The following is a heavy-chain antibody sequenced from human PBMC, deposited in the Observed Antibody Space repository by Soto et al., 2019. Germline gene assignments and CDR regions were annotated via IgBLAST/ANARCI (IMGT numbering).Heavy chain of an antibody. D-gene: IGHD3-16*02. V-gene: IGHV3-23*01. CDR1: GFTFSSYA. J-gene: IGHJ3*02. Sequence: EVQLLESGRGLVQPGGSLRLSCAASGFTFSSYAMSWVRQAPGKALEWVSAISGSGGSTYYADSVKGRFTISRDNSKNTLYLQMNSLRAEDTAVYYCANWIYDYIWGSYRYGDAFDIWGQGTMVTVSS. CDR3: ANWIYDYIWGSYRYGDAFDI. CDR2: ISGSGGST.